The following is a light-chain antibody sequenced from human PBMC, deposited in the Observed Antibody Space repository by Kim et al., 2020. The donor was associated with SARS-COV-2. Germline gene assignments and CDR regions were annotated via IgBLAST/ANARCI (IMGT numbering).Light chain of an antibody. CDR3: QQYGRSPGYT. CDR1: QSVSSNY. V-gene: IGKV3-20*01. Sequence: SPGERDTLARRASQSVSSNYLAWYQQKVGQAPRLRIYAASSRATGIPDRFSGSGSQTDFTRTINGLEPEDFAVYYCQQYGRSPGYTFGQGTKLEI. CDR2: AAS. J-gene: IGKJ2*01.